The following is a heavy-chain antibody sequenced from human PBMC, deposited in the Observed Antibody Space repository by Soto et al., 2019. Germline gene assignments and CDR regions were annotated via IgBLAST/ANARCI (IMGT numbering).Heavy chain of an antibody. Sequence: EVQLVESGGGLVKPGGSLRLSCAASGFTFSSYSMNWFRQAPGKGLEWVSTISSRNNDMYYVDSVKGRFTISRDNARNSVYLQMNRLRADDTAVYYCARDVNGGFCGAWGQGTLVTVSS. D-gene: IGHD2-21*01. CDR3: ARDVNGGFCGA. CDR1: GFTFSSYS. V-gene: IGHV3-21*01. CDR2: ISSRNNDM. J-gene: IGHJ5*02.